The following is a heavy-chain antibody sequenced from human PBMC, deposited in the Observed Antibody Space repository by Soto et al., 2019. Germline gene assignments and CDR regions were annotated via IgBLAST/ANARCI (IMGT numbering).Heavy chain of an antibody. Sequence: GGSLRLSCAASGFAFSNARINWVRQAPGKGLQWVGRIKSKTDGGSADYAAPVKGRFAVSRDDSKNIVYLQMNSLKIEDTAVYYCTTDSRTTMPDDRFDYWGHGTLVTVSS. J-gene: IGHJ4*01. CDR1: GFAFSNAR. CDR3: TTDSRTTMPDDRFDY. D-gene: IGHD3-10*01. CDR2: IKSKTDGGSA. V-gene: IGHV3-15*07.